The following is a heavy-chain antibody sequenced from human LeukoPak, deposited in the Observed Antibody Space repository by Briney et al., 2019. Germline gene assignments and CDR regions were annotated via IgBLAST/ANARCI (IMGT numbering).Heavy chain of an antibody. Sequence: GGSLRLSCAVSASTFSSYEMNWFRQAPGKGLEWVSYISGSGSTIYYADSVKGRFTISRDNAKNSLYLQMNSLRAEDTAVYYCAELGITMIGGVWGKGTTVTISS. D-gene: IGHD3-10*02. CDR3: AELGITMIGGV. CDR1: ASTFSSYE. CDR2: ISGSGSTI. J-gene: IGHJ6*04. V-gene: IGHV3-48*03.